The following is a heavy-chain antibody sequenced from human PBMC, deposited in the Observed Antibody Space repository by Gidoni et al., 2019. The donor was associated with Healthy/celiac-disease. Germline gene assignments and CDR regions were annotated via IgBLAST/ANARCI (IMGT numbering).Heavy chain of an antibody. D-gene: IGHD3-10*01. CDR3: AMVRGVITYYYYGMDV. J-gene: IGHJ6*02. CDR1: GYTFTSYD. Sequence: QVQLVQSGAEVKKPGASVKVSCKASGYTFTSYDINWVRQATGQGLEWMGWMNPNSGNTGYAQKFQGRVTMTRNTSISTAYMELSSLRSEDTAVYYCAMVRGVITYYYYGMDVWGQGTTVTVSS. V-gene: IGHV1-8*01. CDR2: MNPNSGNT.